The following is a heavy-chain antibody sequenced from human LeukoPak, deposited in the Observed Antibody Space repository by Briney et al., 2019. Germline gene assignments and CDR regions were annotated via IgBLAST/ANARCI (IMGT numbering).Heavy chain of an antibody. CDR1: GASVSSYY. CDR2: IDASGST. D-gene: IGHD5-24*01. Sequence: SQTLSLTCTVSGASVSSYYWIWIRQPAGRGLEWIGRIDASGSTNYNPSLKSRVTMSVDSSKNQFSLKVSSVTAADTAVYYCARKDGDIWGQGTMVTVSS. J-gene: IGHJ3*02. V-gene: IGHV4-4*07. CDR3: ARKDGDI.